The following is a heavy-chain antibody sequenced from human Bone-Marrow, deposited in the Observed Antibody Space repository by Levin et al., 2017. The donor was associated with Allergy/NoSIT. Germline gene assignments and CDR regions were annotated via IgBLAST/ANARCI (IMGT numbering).Heavy chain of an antibody. D-gene: IGHD6-6*01. V-gene: IGHV3-23*01. Sequence: GESLKISCAASGFTFSSYAMSWVRQAPGKGLEWVSAISGSGGSTYYADSVKGRFTISRDNSKNTLYLQMNSLRAEDTAVYYCAKPVERTGSSSGGYWGQGTLVTVSS. CDR3: AKPVERTGSSSGGY. CDR2: ISGSGGST. CDR1: GFTFSSYA. J-gene: IGHJ4*02.